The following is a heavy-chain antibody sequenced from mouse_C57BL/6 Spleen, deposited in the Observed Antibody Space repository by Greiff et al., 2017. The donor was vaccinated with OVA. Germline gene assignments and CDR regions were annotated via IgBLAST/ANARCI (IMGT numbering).Heavy chain of an antibody. CDR1: GYTFTSYW. D-gene: IGHD1-1*01. CDR2: IDPSDSYT. Sequence: VQLQQPGAELVMPGASVKLSCKASGYTFTSYWMHWVKQRPGQGLEWIGEIDPSDSYTNYNQKFKGKSTLTVDKSSSTAYMQLSSLTSEDSAVYYCARRSSYYYGSSYGAMDYWGQGTSVTVSS. J-gene: IGHJ4*01. V-gene: IGHV1-69*01. CDR3: ARRSSYYYGSSYGAMDY.